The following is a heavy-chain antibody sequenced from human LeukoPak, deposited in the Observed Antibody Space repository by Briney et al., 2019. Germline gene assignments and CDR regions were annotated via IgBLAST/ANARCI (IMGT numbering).Heavy chain of an antibody. CDR2: ISSNGGST. CDR3: VTPRIAVAGTETDDY. D-gene: IGHD6-19*01. V-gene: IGHV3-64D*09. J-gene: IGHJ4*02. CDR1: GFTFSSYA. Sequence: GGSLRLSCSGSGFTFSSYAMHWVRQAPGKGLEYVSAISSNGGSTHYADSVKGRFTISRDNSKDTLYLQMSSLRAEDTAVYYCVTPRIAVAGTETDDYWGQGTLVTVSS.